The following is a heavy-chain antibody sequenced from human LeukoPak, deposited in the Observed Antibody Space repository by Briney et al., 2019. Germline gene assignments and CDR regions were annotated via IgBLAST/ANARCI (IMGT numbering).Heavy chain of an antibody. Sequence: GASVKVSSTASGYTFTIYGISWVRQAPGQGLEWMGWISAYNGNTNYAQKLQGRVTITTDTSTSTAYMELSSLRSDDTAVYYCARGWLVLSYFDYWGQGGLVTVSS. J-gene: IGHJ4*02. V-gene: IGHV1-18*01. CDR3: ARGWLVLSYFDY. CDR1: GYTFTIYG. D-gene: IGHD6-19*01. CDR2: ISAYNGNT.